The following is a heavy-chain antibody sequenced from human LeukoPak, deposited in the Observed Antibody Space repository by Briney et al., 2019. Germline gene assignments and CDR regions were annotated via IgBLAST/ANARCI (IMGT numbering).Heavy chain of an antibody. D-gene: IGHD2-15*01. CDR3: AKVGPTYCSGGSCYGRGFDY. Sequence: PGGSLRLSCAASGFTFSSYATSWVRQAPGKGLEWVSAISGSGGSTYYADSVKGRFTISRDNSKNTLYLQMNSLRAEDTAVYYCAKVGPTYCSGGSCYGRGFDYWGQGTLVTVSS. J-gene: IGHJ4*02. V-gene: IGHV3-23*01. CDR1: GFTFSSYA. CDR2: ISGSGGST.